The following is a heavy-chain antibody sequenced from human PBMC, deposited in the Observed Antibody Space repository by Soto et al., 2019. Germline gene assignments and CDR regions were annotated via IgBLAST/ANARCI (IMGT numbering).Heavy chain of an antibody. J-gene: IGHJ5*02. CDR2: IIPIFGTA. Sequence: SLKVSCKASGGTFSSYAISWVRQAPGQGLEWMGGIIPIFGTANYAQKFQGRVTITADESTSTAYMELSSLRSEDTAVYYCARDAIMLRITGTMRWFDPWGQGTLVAVSS. D-gene: IGHD1-20*01. CDR1: GGTFSSYA. CDR3: ARDAIMLRITGTMRWFDP. V-gene: IGHV1-69*13.